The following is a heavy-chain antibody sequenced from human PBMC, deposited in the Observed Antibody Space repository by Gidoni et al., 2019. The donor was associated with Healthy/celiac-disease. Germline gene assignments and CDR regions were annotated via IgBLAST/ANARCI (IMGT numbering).Heavy chain of an antibody. CDR2: ISYDGSNK. J-gene: IGHJ4*02. V-gene: IGHV3-30*18. D-gene: IGHD3-10*01. CDR1: GFTFSSYG. CDR3: AKPETSIGVLLRSYYFDY. Sequence: QVQLVESGGGVVQPGRSLRLSCAASGFTFSSYGMHWVRQAPGKGLEWVAVISYDGSNKYYADSVKGRFTISRDNSKNTLYLQMNSLRAEDTAVYYCAKPETSIGVLLRSYYFDYWGQGTLVTVSS.